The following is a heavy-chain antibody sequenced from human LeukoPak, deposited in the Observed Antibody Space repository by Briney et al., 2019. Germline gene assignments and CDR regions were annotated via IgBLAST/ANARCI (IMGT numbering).Heavy chain of an antibody. V-gene: IGHV3-23*01. CDR1: GFTFSSYA. D-gene: IGHD6-13*01. Sequence: GGSLRLSCAASGFTFSSYAMSWVRQAPGKGLEWVSAISGSGGSTYYADSVKGRFTISRDNSKNTLYLQMNSLRAEDTAVYYCARGGDSWYVTSPIDYWGQGTLVTVSS. CDR2: ISGSGGST. CDR3: ARGGDSWYVTSPIDY. J-gene: IGHJ4*02.